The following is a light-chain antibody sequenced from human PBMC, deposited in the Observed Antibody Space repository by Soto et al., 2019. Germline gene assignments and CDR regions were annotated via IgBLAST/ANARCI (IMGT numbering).Light chain of an antibody. CDR1: QGISSY. V-gene: IGKV1-9*01. CDR3: QQLNSYPRT. Sequence: DIQLTQSPSFLSASVGDRVTITCRASQGISSYLAWYQQKPGKAPKLLIYGASTLQNGVPSTFSRSGSGTEFTLTISSLQPEDFATYYCQQLNSYPRTFGQGTKVDIK. CDR2: GAS. J-gene: IGKJ1*01.